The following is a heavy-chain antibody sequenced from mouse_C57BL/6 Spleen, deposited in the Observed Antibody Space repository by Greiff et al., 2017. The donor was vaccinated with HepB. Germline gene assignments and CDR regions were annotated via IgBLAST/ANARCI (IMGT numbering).Heavy chain of an antibody. D-gene: IGHD1-1*01. CDR1: GYTFTSYG. Sequence: QVHVKQSGAELARPGASVKLSCKASGYTFTSYGISWVKQRTGQGLEWIGEIYPRSGNTYYNEKFKGKATLTADKSSSTAYMELRSLTSEDSAVYFCARGDYYGSSHGYFDVWGTGTTVTVSS. CDR3: ARGDYYGSSHGYFDV. V-gene: IGHV1-81*01. J-gene: IGHJ1*03. CDR2: IYPRSGNT.